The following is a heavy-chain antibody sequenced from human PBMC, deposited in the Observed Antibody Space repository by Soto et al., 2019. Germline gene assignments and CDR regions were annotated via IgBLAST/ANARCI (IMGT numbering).Heavy chain of an antibody. Sequence: QITLKESGPTLVKPTQTLTLTCTFSGFSLSTSGVGVGWIRQPPGKALEGLAVIYWDHDKRYSPSLKSRLTITKDTSKNQVVLTMTNMDPVDTGTYDCAHPTSCYSCFDCWGQGTLVTVSS. CDR2: IYWDHDK. J-gene: IGHJ4*02. CDR1: GFSLSTSGVG. CDR3: AHPTSCYSCFDC. V-gene: IGHV2-5*02. D-gene: IGHD2-2*01.